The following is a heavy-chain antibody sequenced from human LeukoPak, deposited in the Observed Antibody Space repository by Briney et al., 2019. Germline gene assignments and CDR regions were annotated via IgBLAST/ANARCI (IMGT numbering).Heavy chain of an antibody. CDR1: GFTFSSYS. D-gene: IGHD6-13*01. CDR3: ARDRASSWPFDY. J-gene: IGHJ4*02. Sequence: GGSLRLSCAASGFTFSSYSMNWVRQAPGKGLEWVSSISSSSSYIYYADSLKGRFTISRDNAKNSLYLEMNSLRAEDTAVYYCARDRASSWPFDYWGQGTLVTVSS. V-gene: IGHV3-21*01. CDR2: ISSSSSYI.